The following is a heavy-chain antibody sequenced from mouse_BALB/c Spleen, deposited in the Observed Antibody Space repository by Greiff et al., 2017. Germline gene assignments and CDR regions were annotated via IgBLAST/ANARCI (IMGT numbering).Heavy chain of an antibody. CDR2: IDPANGNT. Sequence: EVQLQQSGAELVKPGASVKLSCTASGFNIKDTYMHWVKQRPEQGLEWIGRIDPANGNTKYDPKFQGKATITADTSSNTAYLQLSSLTSEDTAVYYCASYDYEGGDYWGQGTSVTVSS. CDR1: GFNIKDTY. CDR3: ASYDYEGGDY. J-gene: IGHJ4*01. D-gene: IGHD2-4*01. V-gene: IGHV14-3*02.